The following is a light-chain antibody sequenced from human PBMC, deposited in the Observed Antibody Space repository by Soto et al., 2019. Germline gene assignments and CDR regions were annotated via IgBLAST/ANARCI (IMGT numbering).Light chain of an antibody. CDR1: QTISTY. Sequence: DIQITQAPSSLSASVGGRVTITCRASQTISTYLNGYQHKPGKAPKLLIYAAFSLQSGVPSRFSGSGSGTDFTLAINSLQREDFATYYCQQYYNTPPTFGQGTKVDIK. V-gene: IGKV1-39*01. CDR2: AAF. CDR3: QQYYNTPPT. J-gene: IGKJ1*01.